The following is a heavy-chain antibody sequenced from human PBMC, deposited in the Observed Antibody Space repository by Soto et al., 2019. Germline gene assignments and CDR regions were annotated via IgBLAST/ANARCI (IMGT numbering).Heavy chain of an antibody. D-gene: IGHD3-10*01. J-gene: IGHJ6*02. V-gene: IGHV3-53*01. CDR1: GFTVTSNY. CDR2: IYRSGAT. CDR3: ARDSGMIRGTYGVEV. Sequence: GGSLRLSCAASGFTVTSNYMTLVRQAPGKGLEWVSVIYRSGATYYPDSVRGRFTASRDYSHNTLYLQMDSLRVEDTAVYYCARDSGMIRGTYGVEVWGPGTTVTVSS.